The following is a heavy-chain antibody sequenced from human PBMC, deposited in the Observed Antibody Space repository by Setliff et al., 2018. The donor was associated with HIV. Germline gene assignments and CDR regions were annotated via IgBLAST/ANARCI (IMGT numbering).Heavy chain of an antibody. CDR3: ARDYYGSSGYPIATYYFDY. CDR1: GYTFTGYY. D-gene: IGHD3-22*01. Sequence: ASVKVSCKASGYTFTGYYMHWVRQAPGQGLEWMGWINPNSGGTNFAQKFQGWVTTTRDTSISTAYMELSRLRSDDTAVCYCARDYYGSSGYPIATYYFDYWGQGTLVTVSS. V-gene: IGHV1-2*04. J-gene: IGHJ4*02. CDR2: INPNSGGT.